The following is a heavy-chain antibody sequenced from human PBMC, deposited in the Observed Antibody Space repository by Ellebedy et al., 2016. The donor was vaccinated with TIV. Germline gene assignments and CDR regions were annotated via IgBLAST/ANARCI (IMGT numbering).Heavy chain of an antibody. CDR3: ARAGGDD. CDR2: INPSGGST. V-gene: IGHV1-46*01. J-gene: IGHJ4*02. D-gene: IGHD2-15*01. Sequence: AASVKVSCKASGYAFGSYHMHWVRQAPGQGLEWMGMINPSGGSTRYEQKFQGRVTMTRDTSTSTVYMELSSLSSEDTAVYYCARAGGDDWGQGTQVTVSS. CDR1: GYAFGSYH.